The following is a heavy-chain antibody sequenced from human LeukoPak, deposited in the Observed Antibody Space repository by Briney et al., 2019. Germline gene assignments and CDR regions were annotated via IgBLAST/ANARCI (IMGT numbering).Heavy chain of an antibody. V-gene: IGHV3-30*18. J-gene: IGHJ4*02. CDR2: ISYDGSNK. D-gene: IGHD1-26*01. Sequence: GGYLRRYCAASGFTFSSYGMHWVRQAPGKGLEWVAVISYDGSNKYYADSVKGRFTISRVNSKNTLYLQMNSLRAEDTAVYYCAKDLEPQLVGAADYWGQGTLVTVSS. CDR1: GFTFSSYG. CDR3: AKDLEPQLVGAADY.